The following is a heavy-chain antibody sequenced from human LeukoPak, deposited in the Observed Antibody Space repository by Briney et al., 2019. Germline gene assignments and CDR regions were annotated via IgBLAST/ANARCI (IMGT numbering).Heavy chain of an antibody. CDR2: IYYRVTS. Sequence: SETLSLTCTVSGGSISTYYWSWIRQPPGKGLEWIGYIYYRVTSDYNPSLKSRVTMSVDMSTRQISLKLSSVTAADTAVYYCARSGEGGNDYWGQGTLVTVSS. V-gene: IGHV4-59*01. D-gene: IGHD3-16*01. CDR1: GGSISTYY. J-gene: IGHJ4*02. CDR3: ARSGEGGNDY.